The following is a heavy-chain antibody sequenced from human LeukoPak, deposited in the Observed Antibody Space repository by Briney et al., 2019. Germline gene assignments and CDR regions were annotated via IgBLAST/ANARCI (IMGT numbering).Heavy chain of an antibody. CDR2: IYGGGST. CDR3: ARAASVAGTYALNH. V-gene: IGHV3-66*01. CDR1: GFTVSSNY. D-gene: IGHD6-19*01. J-gene: IGHJ4*02. Sequence: GGSLRLSCAVSGFTVSSNYMSWVRQAPGKGLEWVSVIYGGGSTYYADSVKGRFTISRDNSKNTLYLQMNSLRAEDTAVYYCARAASVAGTYALNHWGQGTLVTVSS.